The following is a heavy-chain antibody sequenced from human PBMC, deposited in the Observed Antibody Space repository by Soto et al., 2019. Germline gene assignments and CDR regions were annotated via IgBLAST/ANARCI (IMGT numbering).Heavy chain of an antibody. V-gene: IGHV4-31*01. D-gene: IGHD4-4*01. Sequence: QVQLQESGPGLVKPSQTLSLTCTVSGGSISSGGYYWGWIRQHPGKGLAWIGYIYYSATAYYKPPLTTPVTMSIDTSKNQFSLRLSTVTAADTAVYFCAWAPDYSWWYFDLWGRGSLVTVSS. CDR1: GGSISSGGYY. CDR2: IYYSATA. CDR3: AWAPDYSWWYFDL. J-gene: IGHJ2*01.